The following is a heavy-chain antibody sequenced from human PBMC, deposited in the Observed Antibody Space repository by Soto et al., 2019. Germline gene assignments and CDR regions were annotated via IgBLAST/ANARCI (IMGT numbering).Heavy chain of an antibody. Sequence: QVQLVESGGGVVQPGRSLRLSCAASGFTFSSYGMHWVRQAPGKGLEWVAVISYDGSNKYYADSVKGRFTISRDNSKNRLYLQMNSLRAEDTAVYYCATSRGSCYWGQGTLVTVSS. CDR3: ATSRGSCY. V-gene: IGHV3-30*03. J-gene: IGHJ4*02. D-gene: IGHD1-1*01. CDR1: GFTFSSYG. CDR2: ISYDGSNK.